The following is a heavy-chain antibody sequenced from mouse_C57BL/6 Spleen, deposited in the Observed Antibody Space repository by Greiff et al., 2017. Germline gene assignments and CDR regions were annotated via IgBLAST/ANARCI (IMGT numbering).Heavy chain of an antibody. CDR3: ARAYYYGSLDY. J-gene: IGHJ2*01. CDR2: ISYDGSN. V-gene: IGHV3-6*01. CDR1: GYSITSGYY. D-gene: IGHD1-1*01. Sequence: EVQLQESGPGLVKPSQSLSLTCSVTGYSITSGYYWNWIRQFPGNQLEWMGYISYDGSNNYNPSLKNRISITRDTSTNQFFLKLNSVTTEDTATYYCARAYYYGSLDYWGQGTTLTVSS.